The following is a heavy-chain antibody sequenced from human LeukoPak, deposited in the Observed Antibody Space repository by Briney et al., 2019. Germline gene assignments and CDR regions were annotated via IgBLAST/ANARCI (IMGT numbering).Heavy chain of an antibody. CDR2: IYHSGST. Sequence: PSETLSLTCAVSGYSISGGYYWGWIRQPPGKGLEWIGSIYHSGSTYYNPSLKSRVTISVDTSKNQFSLKLSSVTAADTAVYYCAGFTGSYPFDYWGQGTLVTVSS. J-gene: IGHJ4*02. CDR3: AGFTGSYPFDY. CDR1: GYSISGGYY. D-gene: IGHD1-26*01. V-gene: IGHV4-38-2*01.